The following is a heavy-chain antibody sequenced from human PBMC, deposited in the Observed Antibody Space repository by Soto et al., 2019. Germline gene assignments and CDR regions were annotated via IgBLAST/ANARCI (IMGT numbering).Heavy chain of an antibody. CDR1: GGTFSSYA. Sequence: SVKVSCKASGGTFSSYAISWVRQAPGQGLEWMGGIIPIFGTANYAQKFQVRVTITADESTSTAYMELSSLRSEDTAVYYCATTVVTYDYYGMDVWGQGTTVTVSS. V-gene: IGHV1-69*13. CDR2: IIPIFGTA. CDR3: ATTVVTYDYYGMDV. J-gene: IGHJ6*02. D-gene: IGHD4-17*01.